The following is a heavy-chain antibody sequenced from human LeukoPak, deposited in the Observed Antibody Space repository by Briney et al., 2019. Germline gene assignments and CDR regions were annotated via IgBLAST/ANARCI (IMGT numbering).Heavy chain of an antibody. Sequence: PSETLSLTCAVYGGSFSGYYWSWIRQPPGKGLEWIGEINHSGSTNYNPSLKSRVTISVDTSKNQFSLKLSSVTAADTAVYYCARMRAAMAYYYDGMDVWGKGTTVTVSS. CDR1: GGSFSGYY. CDR3: ARMRAAMAYYYDGMDV. CDR2: INHSGST. V-gene: IGHV4-34*01. J-gene: IGHJ6*04. D-gene: IGHD5-18*01.